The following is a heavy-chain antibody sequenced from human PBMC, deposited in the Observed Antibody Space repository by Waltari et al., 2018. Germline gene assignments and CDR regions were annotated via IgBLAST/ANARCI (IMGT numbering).Heavy chain of an antibody. CDR1: GFSFRIFV. Sequence: QEQLVESGGGVFQRGGSLSLSGAALGFSFRIFVLHWVRQAPGKGLEWVAVMAIDGSNFKQYADSVKGRFTISRDNSKYTLYLQMNSLRDEDTAVYYCAREGDSSGFAGAFDVWGQGTMVTVSS. D-gene: IGHD3-22*01. CDR3: AREGDSSGFAGAFDV. V-gene: IGHV3-30-3*01. J-gene: IGHJ3*01. CDR2: MAIDGSNFK.